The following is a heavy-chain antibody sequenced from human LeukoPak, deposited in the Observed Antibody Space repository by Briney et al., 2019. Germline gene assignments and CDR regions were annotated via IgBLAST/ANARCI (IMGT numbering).Heavy chain of an antibody. CDR1: GGSISAYY. CDR2: IHYTGST. CDR3: ARDNHGEGLGVFDY. D-gene: IGHD2-8*01. V-gene: IGHV4-59*01. Sequence: SETLSLTCTVSGGSISAYYWSWIRQSPGKGVEWIGYIHYTGSTNHNPSLKSRVTISVDSSKNQFSLKLRSVTAADTAVYYCARDNHGEGLGVFDYWGQGTLVTVSP. J-gene: IGHJ4*02.